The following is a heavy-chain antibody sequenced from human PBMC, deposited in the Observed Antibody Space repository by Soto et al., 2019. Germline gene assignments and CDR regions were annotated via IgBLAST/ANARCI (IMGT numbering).Heavy chain of an antibody. D-gene: IGHD2-2*03. V-gene: IGHV1-18*01. CDR1: GYTFTSYG. CDR3: ARAVLDSLICRFDP. CDR2: ISAYNGNT. Sequence: ASVKVSCKASGYTFTSYGISRVRQAPGQGLEWMGWISAYNGNTNYAQKLQGRVTMTTDTSTSTAYMELRSLRSDDTAVYYCARAVLDSLICRFDPWGQGTLVTVSS. J-gene: IGHJ5*02.